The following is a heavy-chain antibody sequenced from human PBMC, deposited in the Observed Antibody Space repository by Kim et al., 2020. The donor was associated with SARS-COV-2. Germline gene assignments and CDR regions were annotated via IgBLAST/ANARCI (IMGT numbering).Heavy chain of an antibody. D-gene: IGHD3-3*01. CDR2: IYYSGST. CDR3: ARLRTLTIFGVVTTGSCMDV. CDR1: GGSISSYY. V-gene: IGHV4-59*01. J-gene: IGHJ6*03. Sequence: SETLSLTCTVSGGSISSYYWSWIRQPPGKGLEWIGYIYYSGSTNYNPSLKSRVTISVDTSKNQFSLKLSSVTAADTAVYYCARLRTLTIFGVVTTGSCMDVWGKGTTVTVSS.